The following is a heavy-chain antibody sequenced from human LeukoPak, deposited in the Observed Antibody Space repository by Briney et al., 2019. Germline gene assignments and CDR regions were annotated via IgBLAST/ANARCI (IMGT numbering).Heavy chain of an antibody. CDR3: ARDLDY. CDR2: IYHSGST. J-gene: IGHJ4*02. CDR1: GYSISSGYY. V-gene: IGHV4-38-2*02. Sequence: NSSETLSLTCTVSGYSISSGYYWGWIRQPPGKGLEWIGSIYHSGSTYYNPSLKSRVTISVDTSKNQFSLKLSSVTATDTAVYYCARDLDYWGQGTLVTVSS.